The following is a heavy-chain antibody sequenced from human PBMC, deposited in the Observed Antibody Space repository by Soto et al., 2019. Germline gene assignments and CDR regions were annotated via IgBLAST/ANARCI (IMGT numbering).Heavy chain of an antibody. CDR3: ARRGRGFYPYHFDY. J-gene: IGHJ4*02. CDR1: GGSISSGGYY. V-gene: IGHV4-31*03. D-gene: IGHD3-22*01. Sequence: QVQLQESGPGLVKPSQTLSLTCTVSGGSISSGGYYWTWIRQHPGKGLEWIGYIYYSGSTYYNPSLKRRVNLPIDTPQKQYSLKLSSGTAAATSVYDGARRGRGFYPYHFDYWRQGTLVTVSP. CDR2: IYYSGST.